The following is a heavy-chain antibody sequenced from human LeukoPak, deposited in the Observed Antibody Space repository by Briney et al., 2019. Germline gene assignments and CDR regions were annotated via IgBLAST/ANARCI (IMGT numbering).Heavy chain of an antibody. V-gene: IGHV3-23*01. CDR1: GFTFTNYV. CDR2: ISGSGGST. D-gene: IGHD1/OR15-1a*01. CDR3: ARGNWNKLEVFDY. Sequence: GGPLRLSCAASGFTFTNYVMTCLRQAPEKGLEWVSAISGSGGSTYYADSVKGRFTVSRGNSKNTVYLQMNSLRAEDTAVYYCARGNWNKLEVFDYWGQGTLVTVSS. J-gene: IGHJ4*02.